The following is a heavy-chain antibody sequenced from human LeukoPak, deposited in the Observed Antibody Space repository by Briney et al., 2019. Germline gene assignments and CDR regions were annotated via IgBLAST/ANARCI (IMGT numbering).Heavy chain of an antibody. D-gene: IGHD1-26*01. J-gene: IGHJ3*02. CDR2: ITPFNGNT. CDR1: GYTFTYRY. Sequence: GASVKVSCKASGYTFTYRYLHWVRQAPGQALEWMGWITPFNGNTNYAQKFQDRVTITRDSSMSTAYMELSSLRSEDTAMYYCASYSIVGATPNDAFDIWGQGTMVTVSS. V-gene: IGHV1-45*02. CDR3: ASYSIVGATPNDAFDI.